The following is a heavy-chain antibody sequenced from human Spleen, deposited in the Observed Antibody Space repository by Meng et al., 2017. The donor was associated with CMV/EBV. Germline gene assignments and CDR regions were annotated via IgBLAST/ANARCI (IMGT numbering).Heavy chain of an antibody. D-gene: IGHD3-22*01. Sequence: KASGGSFSSYGISWGGQAPGQGLEWKGGIIPIFGTADYAQKFQGRVTITTDESTSTAYMELSSLRSEETAVYYCVRSSYFDSSGPDYWGQGTLVTVSS. CDR3: VRSSYFDSSGPDY. CDR1: GGSFSSYG. CDR2: IIPIFGTA. J-gene: IGHJ4*02. V-gene: IGHV1-69*05.